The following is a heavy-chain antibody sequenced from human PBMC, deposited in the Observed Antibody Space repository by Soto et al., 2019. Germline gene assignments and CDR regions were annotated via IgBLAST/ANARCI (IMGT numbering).Heavy chain of an antibody. CDR1: GLTFGDYA. D-gene: IGHD5-12*01. Sequence: GGSLRLSCTASGLTFGDYAISWVRQAPGKGLERVGLIRSKVYGGTTEYAASVKGRVTISRDDSKSIAYLQINSLKTEDTAVYYCTRGRDGYNPYYFLYWGQGALVTVSS. J-gene: IGHJ4*02. V-gene: IGHV3-49*04. CDR3: TRGRDGYNPYYFLY. CDR2: IRSKVYGGTT.